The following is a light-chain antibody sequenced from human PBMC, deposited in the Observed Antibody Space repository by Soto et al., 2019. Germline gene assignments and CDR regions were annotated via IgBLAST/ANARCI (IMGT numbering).Light chain of an antibody. J-gene: IGLJ2*01. CDR1: SSNIGAGYD. CDR2: GNI. CDR3: QSYDSSLSAVV. V-gene: IGLV1-40*01. Sequence: QSVLTQPPSVSGAPGRRVTISCTGSSSNIGAGYDVHWYQQLPGTAPKLLIYGNINRPSGVPDRFSGSKSGTSASLAITGLQAEDEADYYCQSYDSSLSAVVFGGGTKVTVL.